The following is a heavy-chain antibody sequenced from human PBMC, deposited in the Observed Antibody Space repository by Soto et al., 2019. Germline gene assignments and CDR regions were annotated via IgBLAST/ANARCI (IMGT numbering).Heavy chain of an antibody. CDR2: IYYSGNT. Sequence: SETLSLTCAVSGGFISSGDSSWSWIRQPPGRGLEWIGHIYYSGNTDYNPSLKSRLAISIDTSKNQFSLKLSSVTAADTAVYFCAREGGESSDGLYYFDSWGQGSLVTVSS. D-gene: IGHD3-16*01. CDR3: AREGGESSDGLYYFDS. J-gene: IGHJ4*02. V-gene: IGHV4-30-2*05. CDR1: GGFISSGDSS.